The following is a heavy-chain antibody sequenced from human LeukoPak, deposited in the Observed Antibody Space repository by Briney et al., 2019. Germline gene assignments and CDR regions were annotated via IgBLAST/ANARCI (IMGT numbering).Heavy chain of an antibody. CDR1: GYTFTSFR. V-gene: IGHV1-18*01. D-gene: IGHD4-17*01. Sequence: ASVKVSCKASGYTFTSFRIGWVRQAPGLGLEWMGLINAYNGNTNYAQNFQGRVTMTTDTSTTTAYMELRSLRSDDTAVYYCSREIYGRFDFWGQGTLVTVSS. CDR3: SREIYGRFDF. CDR2: INAYNGNT. J-gene: IGHJ4*02.